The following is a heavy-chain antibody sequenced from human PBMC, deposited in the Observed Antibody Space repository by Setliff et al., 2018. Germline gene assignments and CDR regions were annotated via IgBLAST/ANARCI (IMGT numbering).Heavy chain of an antibody. J-gene: IGHJ5*02. CDR2: VFVSGST. CDR1: GGSISTYY. D-gene: IGHD6-19*01. V-gene: IGHV4-4*07. Sequence: PSETLSLTCTVSGGSISTYYWSWIRRPAGKGLEWIGRVFVSGSTNYNPSLKSRVTMSVDTSKNQFSLKLTSVTAADTAMYYCARNTSSDWAAWFDPWSQGIQVTVSS. CDR3: ARNTSSDWAAWFDP.